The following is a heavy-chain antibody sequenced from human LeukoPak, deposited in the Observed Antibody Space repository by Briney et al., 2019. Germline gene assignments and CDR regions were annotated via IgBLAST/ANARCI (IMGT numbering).Heavy chain of an antibody. D-gene: IGHD6-13*01. CDR2: ISGSGGST. V-gene: IGHV3-23*01. J-gene: IGHJ4*02. Sequence: GGSLRLSCAASGFTFISHAMSWVRQAPGKGLEWVSTISGSGGSTYYADSVQGRFAISRDNSKNMLYLQTNSLRAEDTAVYYCASSRTAHSSSWPIFDYWGQGTLVTVSS. CDR1: GFTFISHA. CDR3: ASSRTAHSSSWPIFDY.